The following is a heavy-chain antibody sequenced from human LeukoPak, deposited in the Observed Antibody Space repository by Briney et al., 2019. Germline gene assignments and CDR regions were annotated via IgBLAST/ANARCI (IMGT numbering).Heavy chain of an antibody. V-gene: IGHV3-30*02. CDR1: GFTFSNYG. J-gene: IGHJ4*02. Sequence: GGSLRLSCAASGFTFSNYGIHWVRQAPGKGLEWVTFMQYDGSDKFYADSVKGRFTISRDNSKNTLYLQVNSLRAEDTATYYCAKHLWRDLLWFGEGYYFGYWGQGTLVTVSS. D-gene: IGHD3-10*01. CDR2: MQYDGSDK. CDR3: AKHLWRDLLWFGEGYYFGY.